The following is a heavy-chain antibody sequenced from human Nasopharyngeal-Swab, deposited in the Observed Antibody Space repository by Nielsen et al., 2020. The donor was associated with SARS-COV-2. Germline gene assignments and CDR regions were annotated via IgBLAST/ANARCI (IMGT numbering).Heavy chain of an antibody. Sequence: SETLSLTCSVSGGSMSSHYWSWIRQPPGKGLEWIGYIYYSGITNYSPSLESRLTISVDTSKNQFSLRLSSVTAADTAVYYCARDDYGDYGYFGHWGQGTLVTVSS. CDR1: GGSMSSHY. J-gene: IGHJ4*02. V-gene: IGHV4-59*11. D-gene: IGHD4-17*01. CDR2: IYYSGIT. CDR3: ARDDYGDYGYFGH.